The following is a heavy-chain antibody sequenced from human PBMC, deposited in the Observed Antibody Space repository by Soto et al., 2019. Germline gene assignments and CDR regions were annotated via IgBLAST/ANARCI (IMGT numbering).Heavy chain of an antibody. CDR3: AKDTYFYDTSGYYIFDY. CDR2: ISYDGSNE. V-gene: IGHV3-30*18. D-gene: IGHD3-22*01. J-gene: IGHJ4*02. CDR1: GFAFSSYC. Sequence: PGESLRLSCPASGFAFSSYCIHWVRQAPGKGLEWVAGISYDGSNEHYTDSVKGRFTISRDNSKNTLYLQMNSLRAEDTAVYYCAKDTYFYDTSGYYIFDYWGQGT.